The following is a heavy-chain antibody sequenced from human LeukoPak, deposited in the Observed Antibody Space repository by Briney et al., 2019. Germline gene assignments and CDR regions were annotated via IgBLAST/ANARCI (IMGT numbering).Heavy chain of an antibody. CDR2: IYHSGST. V-gene: IGHV4-4*02. J-gene: IGHJ4*02. Sequence: SGTLSLTCAVSGGSISSTNLWNWVRQPPGKGLEWIGEIYHSGSTNYNPSLKSRVTISVDTSKNQFSLKLSSVTAADTAVYYCARARGITMVRGVIIFDYWGQGTLVTVSS. CDR1: GGSISSTNL. D-gene: IGHD3-10*01. CDR3: ARARGITMVRGVIIFDY.